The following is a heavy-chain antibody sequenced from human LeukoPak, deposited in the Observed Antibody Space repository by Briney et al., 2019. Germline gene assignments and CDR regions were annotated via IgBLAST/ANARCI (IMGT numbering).Heavy chain of an antibody. V-gene: IGHV3-23*01. J-gene: IGHJ6*02. D-gene: IGHD2-15*01. CDR3: AKPPRAGYSHYGMDV. CDR2: ISGTGHST. CDR1: GFTFSSNT. Sequence: PGGSLRLSCAASGFTFSSNTMSWVRQAPGKGLEWVSAISGTGHSTYYADPVKGRFTISRDNSKNTLDLQMNSLRAEDTAVYYCAKPPRAGYSHYGMDVWGQGTTVTVSS.